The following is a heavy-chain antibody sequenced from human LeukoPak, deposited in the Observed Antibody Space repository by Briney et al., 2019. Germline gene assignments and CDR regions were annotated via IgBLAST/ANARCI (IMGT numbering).Heavy chain of an antibody. V-gene: IGHV1-3*01. Sequence: GASVKVSCKASRYTFTGYYIHWVRQAPGQCLEWMGWINAGNGDDTKYSQKFQARLTMTTDTSATTVYMELNSLRSEDTAVYYCARSGSNWSCDSWGQGTLVTVSS. CDR2: INAGNGDDT. CDR1: RYTFTGYY. J-gene: IGHJ4*02. D-gene: IGHD6-13*01. CDR3: ARSGSNWSCDS.